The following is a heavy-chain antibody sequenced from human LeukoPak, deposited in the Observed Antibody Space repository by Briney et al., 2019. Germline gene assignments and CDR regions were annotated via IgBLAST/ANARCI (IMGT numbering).Heavy chain of an antibody. V-gene: IGHV3-23*01. CDR2: VSGSGGRT. CDR1: GFTFSSCA. Sequence: GGSLRLSCAASGFTFSSCAMSWVRQAPGKGLEWVSAVSGSGGRTYYADSVKGRFTISRDNSKNTLYLQMNSLRAEDTAVYYCAKDPPGYSSTWYGTFGSWGQGTLVTVSS. CDR3: AKDPPGYSSTWYGTFGS. J-gene: IGHJ4*02. D-gene: IGHD6-13*01.